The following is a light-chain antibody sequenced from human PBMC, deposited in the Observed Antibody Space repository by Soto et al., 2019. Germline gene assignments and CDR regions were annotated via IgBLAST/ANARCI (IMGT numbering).Light chain of an antibody. CDR3: SSYTSGSSHYV. Sequence: QSVLAQPASVSGSPGQSITISRTGTSSDVGAYYSVSWYQHHPGKAPKLIIYGVTNRPSGVSNRFSGSKSGNTASLTISGLQAEDEADYHCSSYTSGSSHYVFGTGAKVTVL. CDR2: GVT. J-gene: IGLJ1*01. V-gene: IGLV2-14*01. CDR1: SSDVGAYYS.